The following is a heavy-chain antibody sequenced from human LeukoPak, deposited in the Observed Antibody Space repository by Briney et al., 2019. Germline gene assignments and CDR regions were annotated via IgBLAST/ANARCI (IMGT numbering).Heavy chain of an antibody. CDR2: ISAYNGNT. Sequence: VASVKVSCKASGYTFTSYGISWVRQAPGQGLEWMGWISAYNGNTNYAQKLQGRVTMTTDTSTSTAYMELRSLRSDGTAVYYCARDGFCSSTSCYRTIFDYWGQGTLVTVSS. D-gene: IGHD2-2*01. CDR1: GYTFTSYG. V-gene: IGHV1-18*01. CDR3: ARDGFCSSTSCYRTIFDY. J-gene: IGHJ4*02.